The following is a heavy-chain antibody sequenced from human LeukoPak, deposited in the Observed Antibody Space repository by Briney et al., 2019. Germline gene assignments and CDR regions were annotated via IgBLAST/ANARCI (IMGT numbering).Heavy chain of an antibody. Sequence: PGGSLRLSCAASGFTFSSYAMHWVRQAPGEGLEWVAVISYDGSNKYYADSVKGRFTISRDNSKNTLYLQMNSLRAEDTAVYYCARSERAIVVVITPLDYWGQGTLVTVSS. CDR1: GFTFSSYA. CDR3: ARSERAIVVVITPLDY. CDR2: ISYDGSNK. V-gene: IGHV3-30*01. J-gene: IGHJ4*02. D-gene: IGHD3-22*01.